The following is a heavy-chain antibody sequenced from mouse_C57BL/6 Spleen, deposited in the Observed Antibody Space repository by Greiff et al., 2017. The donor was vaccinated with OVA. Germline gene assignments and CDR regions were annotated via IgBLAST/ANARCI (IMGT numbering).Heavy chain of an antibody. V-gene: IGHV1-55*01. Sequence: QVQLQQSGAELVKPGASVKMSCKASGYTFTSYWITWVKQRPGQGLEWIGDIQPGSGSTNYNEKFKSKSTLTVDTSSSTAYMQHSRLTSADSAVHYCAKCITTDYFDYWGQGTTLTVSS. CDR3: AKCITTDYFDY. J-gene: IGHJ2*01. D-gene: IGHD1-2*01. CDR2: IQPGSGST. CDR1: GYTFTSYW.